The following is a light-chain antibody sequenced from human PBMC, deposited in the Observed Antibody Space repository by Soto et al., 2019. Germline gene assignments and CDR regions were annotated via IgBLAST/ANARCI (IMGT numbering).Light chain of an antibody. V-gene: IGKV1-5*01. CDR1: QSISSW. CDR2: DAS. CDR3: QQYENYWT. Sequence: SQMPLSPSTLSASVVDRVSITCRASQSISSWLAWYQQKPGKAPKLLIYDASSLESGVPSRFSGSGSGTEFTLTISNLQPDEFATYYCQQYENYWTFGQGTKVDI. J-gene: IGKJ1*01.